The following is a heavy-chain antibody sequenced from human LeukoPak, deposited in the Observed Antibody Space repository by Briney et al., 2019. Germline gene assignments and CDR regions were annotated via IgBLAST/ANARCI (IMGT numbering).Heavy chain of an antibody. V-gene: IGHV4-4*07. CDR2: ISSSGST. J-gene: IGHJ3*02. Sequence: SEALSLTCSVSGDSITYFYWSWIRQAAGKGLEWIGRISSSGSTDYNASLKSRVTMSVDTSKNQLSLKVISVTAADTAVYYCASTAPSHDAFDIWGQGTMVTVSS. CDR3: ASTAPSHDAFDI. CDR1: GDSITYFY.